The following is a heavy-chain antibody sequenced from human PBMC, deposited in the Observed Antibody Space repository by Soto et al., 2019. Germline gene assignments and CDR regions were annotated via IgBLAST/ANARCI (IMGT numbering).Heavy chain of an antibody. V-gene: IGHV3-30*03. CDR1: GFSFSTYG. CDR3: SRTDYSSSLYYFHS. D-gene: IGHD6-13*01. CDR2: ISHDGSNK. Sequence: PGGSMSLCCEAAGFSFSTYGMLWVRQPPGKGLEWVSFISHDGSNKYYADSVKGRFTISRDNSKNTLFVQMDNLRAEDTAIYYCSRTDYSSSLYYFHSWGQGTLVTVSS. J-gene: IGHJ4*02.